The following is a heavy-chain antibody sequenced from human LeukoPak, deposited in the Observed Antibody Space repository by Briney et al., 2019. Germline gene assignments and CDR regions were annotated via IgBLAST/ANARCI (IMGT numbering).Heavy chain of an antibody. CDR3: AKRYCSSSSCSLFDY. V-gene: IGHV3-23*01. CDR2: ISGSGGST. Sequence: QSGGSLRLSCAASGFTFSSYAMSWVRQAPGKGLEWVSAISGSGGSTYYVDSVKGRFTISRDNSKNTLYLQMNSLRAEDTAVYYCAKRYCSSSSCSLFDYWGQGTLVTVSS. CDR1: GFTFSSYA. J-gene: IGHJ4*02. D-gene: IGHD2-2*01.